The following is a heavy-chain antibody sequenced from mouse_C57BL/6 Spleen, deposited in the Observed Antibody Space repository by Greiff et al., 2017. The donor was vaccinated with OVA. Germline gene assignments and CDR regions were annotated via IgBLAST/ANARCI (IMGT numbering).Heavy chain of an antibody. V-gene: IGHV1-26*01. D-gene: IGHD2-1*01. Sequence: VQLQQSGPELVKPGASVKISCKASGYTFTDYYMNWVKQSHGKSLEWIGDINPNNGGTSYNQKFKGKATLTVDKSSSTAYMELRSLTSEDSAVYYCAPFGTYGTSFAYWGQGTLVTVSA. CDR3: APFGTYGTSFAY. CDR1: GYTFTDYY. J-gene: IGHJ3*01. CDR2: INPNNGGT.